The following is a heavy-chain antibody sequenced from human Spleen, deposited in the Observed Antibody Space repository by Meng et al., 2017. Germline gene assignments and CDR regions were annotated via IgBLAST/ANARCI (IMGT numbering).Heavy chain of an antibody. CDR3: ARDTGAGIVYYCDH. J-gene: IGHJ4*02. CDR2: ISAYNGNT. D-gene: IGHD6-19*01. V-gene: IGHV1-18*01. Sequence: ASVKVSCKASGYIFSNHGISWVRQAPGQGLEWMGWISAYNGNTNSAQKFQGRVTLTTDTSTNTAYMELTSLRFDDTAVYYCARDTGAGIVYYCDHWGQGSLVTVYS. CDR1: GYIFSNHG.